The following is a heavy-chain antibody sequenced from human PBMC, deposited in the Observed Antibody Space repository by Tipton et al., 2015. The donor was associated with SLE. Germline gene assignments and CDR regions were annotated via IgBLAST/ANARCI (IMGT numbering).Heavy chain of an antibody. CDR2: IYYSGST. CDR1: GGSISSYY. V-gene: IGHV4-59*01. J-gene: IGHJ3*02. CDR3: AREGDYGDPIDAFDI. D-gene: IGHD4-17*01. Sequence: TLSLTCTVSGGSISSYYWSWIRQPPGKGLEWIGNIYYSGSTNYNPSFKSRVTISVDTSKNQFSLKLSSVTAADTAVYYCAREGDYGDPIDAFDIWGQGTMVTVSS.